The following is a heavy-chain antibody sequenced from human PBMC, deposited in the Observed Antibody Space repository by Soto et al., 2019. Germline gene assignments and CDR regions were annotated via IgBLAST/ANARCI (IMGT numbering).Heavy chain of an antibody. CDR2: ISYDGSNK. D-gene: IGHD6-13*01. Sequence: QVQLVESGGGVVQPGRSLRLSCAASGFTFSSYAMHWVRQAPGKGLEWVAVISYDGSNKYYADSVKGRFTISRDNSKNTLYLQMNSLRAEDTAVYYCARARRIAAAGKNPVDYWGQGTPVTVSS. V-gene: IGHV3-30-3*01. CDR3: ARARRIAAAGKNPVDY. J-gene: IGHJ4*02. CDR1: GFTFSSYA.